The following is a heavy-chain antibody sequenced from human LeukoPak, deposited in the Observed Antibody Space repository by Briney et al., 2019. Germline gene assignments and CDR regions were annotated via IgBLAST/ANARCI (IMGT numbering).Heavy chain of an antibody. J-gene: IGHJ4*02. CDR3: ARGVRSSSWYEGGLDY. Sequence: PGGSLRLSCAASGFTFSSYSMNWVRQAPGKGLEWVSYISSTSSTIYYADSVKGRFTISRDNAKNSLYLQMNSLRAEDTAVYYCARGVRSSSWYEGGLDYWGQGTLVTVSS. CDR2: ISSTSSTI. CDR1: GFTFSSYS. V-gene: IGHV3-48*01. D-gene: IGHD6-13*01.